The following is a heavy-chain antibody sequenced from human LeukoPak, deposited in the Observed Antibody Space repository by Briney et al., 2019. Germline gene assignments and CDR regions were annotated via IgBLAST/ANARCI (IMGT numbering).Heavy chain of an antibody. D-gene: IGHD4-11*01. Sequence: GRSLRLSCAASGFTFSSYGMHWVRQAPGKGLEWVAVIWYDGSNKAYGDSAKGRFTISRDNSKNTLYLEMNSLRAEDTAVYFCARAPGYYNNPFFDYWGQGTLVTVSS. J-gene: IGHJ4*02. CDR2: IWYDGSNK. CDR1: GFTFSSYG. CDR3: ARAPGYYNNPFFDY. V-gene: IGHV3-33*01.